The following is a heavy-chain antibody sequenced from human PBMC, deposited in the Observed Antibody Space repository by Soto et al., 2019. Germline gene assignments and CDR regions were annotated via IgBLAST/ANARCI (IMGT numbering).Heavy chain of an antibody. CDR2: IYYSGST. J-gene: IGHJ5*02. CDR3: GGQNSGGNWFYP. Sequence: PSETLSLTCTVSGGSISSSSYYWGWIRQPPGKGLEWIGSIYYSGSTYYNPSLKSRVTISVDTSKNQFSLKLSSVTAADTAVYYGGGQNSGGNWFYPWGPQKLLTVS. V-gene: IGHV4-39*01. CDR1: GGSISSSSYY. D-gene: IGHD2-15*01.